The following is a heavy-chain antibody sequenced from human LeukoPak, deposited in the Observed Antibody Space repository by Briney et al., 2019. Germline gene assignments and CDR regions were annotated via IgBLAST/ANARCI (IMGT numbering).Heavy chain of an antibody. J-gene: IGHJ6*03. V-gene: IGHV1-18*01. CDR3: ARRNWNDGGGYYYYYMDV. CDR1: GYTLTELS. Sequence: ASVKVSCKVSGYTLTELSMHWVRQAPGQGLEWMGWISAYNGNTNYAQKLQGRVTMTTDTSTSTAYMELRSLRSDDTAVYYCARRNWNDGGGYYYYYMDVWGKGTTVTVSS. D-gene: IGHD1-1*01. CDR2: ISAYNGNT.